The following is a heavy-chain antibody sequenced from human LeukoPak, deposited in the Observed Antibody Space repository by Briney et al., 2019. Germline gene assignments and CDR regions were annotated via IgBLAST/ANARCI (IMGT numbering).Heavy chain of an antibody. Sequence: QPGRSLRLSCAASGFTFSSYAMHWVRQAPGKGLEWVAVISYNGSNKYYADSVKGRFTISRDNSKNTLYLQMNSLRAEDTAVYYCARDIGEAGVEGLDYWGQGTLVTVSS. D-gene: IGHD6-19*01. CDR1: GFTFSSYA. CDR2: ISYNGSNK. CDR3: ARDIGEAGVEGLDY. J-gene: IGHJ4*02. V-gene: IGHV3-30-3*01.